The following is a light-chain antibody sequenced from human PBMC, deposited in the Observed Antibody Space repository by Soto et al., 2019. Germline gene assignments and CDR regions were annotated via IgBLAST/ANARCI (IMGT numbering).Light chain of an antibody. Sequence: DIQMTQSPSSLSASVGDRVTLACRASQTISNYLHWYQHKPGKAPKLLIYDASNLEAGVPSRFSGSGSGTDFAFTISSLQPEDFATYFCQQYQNLPLTFGGGTKVDIK. CDR1: QTISNY. CDR2: DAS. CDR3: QQYQNLPLT. V-gene: IGKV1-33*01. J-gene: IGKJ4*01.